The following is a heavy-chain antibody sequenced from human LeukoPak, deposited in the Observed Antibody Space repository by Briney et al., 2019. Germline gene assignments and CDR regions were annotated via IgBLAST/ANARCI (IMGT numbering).Heavy chain of an antibody. J-gene: IGHJ4*02. D-gene: IGHD2-2*01. V-gene: IGHV1-69*02. CDR3: ARGNCSSTSCLLIY. CDR1: GGTFSSYT. Sequence: GSSVKVSCKASGGTFSSYTISWVRQAPGQGLEWMGRIIPILGIANYAQKFQGRVTITADKSTSTAYMELSSLRSADTAVYYCARGNCSSTSCLLIYWGQGTLVTVSS. CDR2: IIPILGIA.